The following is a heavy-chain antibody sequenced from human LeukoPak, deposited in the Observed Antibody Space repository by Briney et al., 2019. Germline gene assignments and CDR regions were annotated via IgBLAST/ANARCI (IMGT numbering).Heavy chain of an antibody. J-gene: IGHJ4*02. V-gene: IGHV3-30*03. CDR3: ARHNISSSYDY. D-gene: IGHD6-13*01. CDR1: GFTFSSHG. Sequence: PGRSLRLSCAASGFTFSSHGMHWVRQAPGKGLEWVAVISYDGSNKYYADSVKGRFTISRDNSKNTLYLQMNSLRAEDTTVYYCARHNISSSYDYWGQGTLVTVSS. CDR2: ISYDGSNK.